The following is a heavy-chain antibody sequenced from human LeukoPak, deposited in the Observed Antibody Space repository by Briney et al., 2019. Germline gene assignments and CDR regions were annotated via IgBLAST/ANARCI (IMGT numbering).Heavy chain of an antibody. CDR2: INPNSGGT. Sequence: GASVKVSCTASGYTFTGYYMHWVRQAPGQGLEWMGRINPNSGGTNYAQKFQGRVTMTRDTSISTAYMELSRLRSDDTAVYYCARPIYDFWSGYYNYWGQGTLVTVSS. CDR1: GYTFTGYY. J-gene: IGHJ4*02. D-gene: IGHD3-3*01. CDR3: ARPIYDFWSGYYNY. V-gene: IGHV1-2*06.